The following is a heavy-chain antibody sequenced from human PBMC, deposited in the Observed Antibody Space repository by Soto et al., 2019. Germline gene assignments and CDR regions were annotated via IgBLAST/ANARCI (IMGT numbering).Heavy chain of an antibody. Sequence: SVPLCFTYAFYGWSFSCYYWSWIRQPPGKGLEWIGEINHSGSTNYNPSLKSRVTISVDTSKNQFSLKLSSVTTADTAVYYCARDRVSHDFDYWGQGTLVTVSS. CDR3: ARDRVSHDFDY. CDR2: INHSGST. V-gene: IGHV4-34*01. D-gene: IGHD6-13*01. J-gene: IGHJ4*02. CDR1: GWSFSCYY.